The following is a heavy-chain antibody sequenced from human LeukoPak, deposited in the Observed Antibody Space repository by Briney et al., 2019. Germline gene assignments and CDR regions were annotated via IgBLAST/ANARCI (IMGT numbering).Heavy chain of an antibody. CDR2: SYYRSKWYN. CDR1: GDSVSSNRAA. Sequence: SQTLSLTCAISGDSVSSNRAAWNWIRQSPSRGLEWLGRSYYRSKWYNDYAPSVKSRVTINPDTSKNQFSLQLNSVTPEDTAVYYCARDPITGDRFDYWGQGTLVTVSS. J-gene: IGHJ4*02. D-gene: IGHD7-27*01. V-gene: IGHV6-1*01. CDR3: ARDPITGDRFDY.